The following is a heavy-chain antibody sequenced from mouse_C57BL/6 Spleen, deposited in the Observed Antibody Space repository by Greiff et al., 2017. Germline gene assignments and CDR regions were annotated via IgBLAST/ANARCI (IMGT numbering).Heavy chain of an antibody. V-gene: IGHV1-61*01. CDR1: GYTFTSYW. J-gene: IGHJ4*01. CDR2: IYPSDSET. Sequence: QVQLQQPGAELVRPGSSVKLSCKASGYTFTSYWMDWVKQRPGQGLEWIGNIYPSDSETHYNQKFKDKATLTVDKSSSTAYMQLSSLTSEDSAVYYCARESYYASDYWGQGTSVTVSA. CDR3: ARESYYASDY.